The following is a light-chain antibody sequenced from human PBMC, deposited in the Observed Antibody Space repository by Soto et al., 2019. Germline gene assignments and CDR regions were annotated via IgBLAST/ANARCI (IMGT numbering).Light chain of an antibody. CDR2: EVS. CDR1: SSDVGGYKY. V-gene: IGLV2-14*01. Sequence: QSVLAQPASVSGSPGQSITISCAGTSSDVGGYKYVSWYQQYPGRAPKLIVSEVSHRPSGVSNRFSGSKSGNTASLTISGLQSEDEADYYCISYTSDDVRYVFGTGTKVTVL. J-gene: IGLJ1*01. CDR3: ISYTSDDVRYV.